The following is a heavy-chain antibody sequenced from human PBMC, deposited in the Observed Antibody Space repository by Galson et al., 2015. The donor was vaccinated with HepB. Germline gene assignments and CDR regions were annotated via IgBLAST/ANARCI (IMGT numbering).Heavy chain of an antibody. D-gene: IGHD6-13*01. J-gene: IGHJ6*02. CDR3: AGGGSSSWADYYGMDV. CDR2: INAGNGNT. CDR1: GYTFTSYA. Sequence: SVKVSCKASGYTFTSYAMHWVRQAPGQRLEWMGWINAGNGNTKYSQKFQGRVTITRDTSASTAYMELSSLRSEDTAVYYCAGGGSSSWADYYGMDVWGQGTTVTVSS. V-gene: IGHV1-3*01.